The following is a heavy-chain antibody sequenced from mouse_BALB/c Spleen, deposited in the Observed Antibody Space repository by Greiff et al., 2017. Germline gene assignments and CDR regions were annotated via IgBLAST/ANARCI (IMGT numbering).Heavy chain of an antibody. D-gene: IGHD2-2*01. CDR1: GFSLTSYG. V-gene: IGHV2-9*02. CDR2: IWAGGST. CDR3: ARGYDWFAY. Sequence: VQGVESGPGLVAPSQSLSITCTVSGFSLTSYGVHWVRQPPGKGLEWLGVIWAGGSTNYNSALMSRLSISKDNSKSQVFLKMNSLQTDDTAMYYCARGYDWFAYWGQGTLVTVSA. J-gene: IGHJ3*01.